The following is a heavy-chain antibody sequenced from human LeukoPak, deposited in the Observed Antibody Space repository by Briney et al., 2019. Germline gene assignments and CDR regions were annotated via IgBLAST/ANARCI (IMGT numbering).Heavy chain of an antibody. Sequence: PGGSLRLSCAASGFILNDYGMHWVRQAPGKGLEWVAVISYDGSNKYYADSVKGRFTISRDNSKNTLYLQMNSLRAEDTAVYYCAKDLFDYWGQGTLVTVSS. CDR2: ISYDGSNK. D-gene: IGHD2-21*01. V-gene: IGHV3-30*18. CDR3: AKDLFDY. J-gene: IGHJ4*02. CDR1: GFILNDYG.